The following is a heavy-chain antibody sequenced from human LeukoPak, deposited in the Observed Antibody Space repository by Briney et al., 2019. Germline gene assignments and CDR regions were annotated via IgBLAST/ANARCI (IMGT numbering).Heavy chain of an antibody. D-gene: IGHD4-17*01. V-gene: IGHV3-66*01. Sequence: GGSLRLSCAASGFTVSSNYMSWVRQAPGKGLEWVSVIYSGGSTYYADSVKGRFTISRDNSKNTLYLQMNSLRAEDTAVYYCASTTADERRDDYWGQGTLVTVSS. CDR2: IYSGGST. J-gene: IGHJ4*02. CDR3: ASTTADERRDDY. CDR1: GFTVSSNY.